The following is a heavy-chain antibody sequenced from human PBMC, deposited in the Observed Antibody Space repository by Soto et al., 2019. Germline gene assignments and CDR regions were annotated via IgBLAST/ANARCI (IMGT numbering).Heavy chain of an antibody. D-gene: IGHD1-26*01. CDR1: GYTFTNYD. Sequence: QVQLGQSGAEVKQPGASVKVSCRTSGYTFTNYDISWVRQATGQGLEWMGWMNPDRANTGYAQKFQSRVTMTRDTSISTAYMELNSLTSEDTAVYYCARAIRNQLLADYWGQGTLVTVSS. J-gene: IGHJ4*02. CDR3: ARAIRNQLLADY. CDR2: MNPDRANT. V-gene: IGHV1-8*01.